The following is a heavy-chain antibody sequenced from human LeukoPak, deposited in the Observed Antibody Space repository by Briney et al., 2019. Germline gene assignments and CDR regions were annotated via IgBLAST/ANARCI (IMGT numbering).Heavy chain of an antibody. J-gene: IGHJ4*02. CDR1: GGAINSRNQY. D-gene: IGHD6-13*01. Sequence: SETLSLTCTVVGGAINSRNQYWGWIRQSPGKGLEWIGSIYYSGSVNDNPSLQSRVTISVDTSRNQFSLKLSSVTAADMAVYYCASGPAAAADYWGQGTLVTVSS. CDR3: ASGPAAAADY. V-gene: IGHV4-39*01. CDR2: IYYSGSV.